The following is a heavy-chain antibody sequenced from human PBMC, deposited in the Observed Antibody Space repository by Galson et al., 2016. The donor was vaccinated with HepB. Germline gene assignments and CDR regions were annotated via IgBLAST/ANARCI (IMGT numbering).Heavy chain of an antibody. Sequence: SVKVSCKASGGTFSNYAISWVRQAPGQGLEWMGGIIPIYGTTIHAQKFQGRVTITADKSASTAYMELSSLRSEDTAVYYCASEPPYETSGYYYFDYWGQGTLVTVSS. J-gene: IGHJ4*02. D-gene: IGHD3-22*01. CDR2: IIPIYGTT. V-gene: IGHV1-69*06. CDR1: GGTFSNYA. CDR3: ASEPPYETSGYYYFDY.